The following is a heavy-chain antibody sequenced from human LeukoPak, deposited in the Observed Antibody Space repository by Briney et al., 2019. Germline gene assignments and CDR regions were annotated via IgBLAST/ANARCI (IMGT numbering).Heavy chain of an antibody. CDR2: IYYSGST. J-gene: IGHJ4*02. CDR3: ARGLYYYDSSGYYYY. D-gene: IGHD3-22*01. CDR1: GFTVSSNC. V-gene: IGHV3-53*01. Sequence: PGGSLRLSCAASGFTVSSNCMSWVRQAPGKGLEWVSVIYYSGSTYYADSVKGRFTISRDNSKNTLYLQMNSLRAEDTAVYYCARGLYYYDSSGYYYYWGQGTLVTVSS.